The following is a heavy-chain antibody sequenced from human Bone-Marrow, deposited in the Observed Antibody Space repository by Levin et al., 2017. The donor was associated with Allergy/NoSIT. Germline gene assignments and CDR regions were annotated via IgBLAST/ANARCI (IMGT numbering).Heavy chain of an antibody. Sequence: SCAASGFTFSSYGMHWVRQAPGKGLEWVAVISYDGSNKYYADSVKGRFTISRDNSKNTLYLQMNSLRAEDTAVYYCAKSWIQLTKFDYWGQGTLVTVSS. V-gene: IGHV3-30*18. CDR1: GFTFSSYG. J-gene: IGHJ4*02. CDR3: AKSWIQLTKFDY. CDR2: ISYDGSNK. D-gene: IGHD5-18*01.